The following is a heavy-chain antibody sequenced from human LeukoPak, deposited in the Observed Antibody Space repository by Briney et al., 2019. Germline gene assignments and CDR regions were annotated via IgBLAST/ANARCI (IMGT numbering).Heavy chain of an antibody. CDR3: ARHATGVV. V-gene: IGHV4-61*02. CDR1: GGSISSGSYY. Sequence: ASQTLSLTCTVSGGSISSGSYYWSWVRQPAGKGLEWIGRIYTSGSTNYNPSLKSRVTISVDTSKNQFSLKLSSVTAADTAVYYCARHATGVVWGQGTMVTVSS. J-gene: IGHJ3*01. D-gene: IGHD1-14*01. CDR2: IYTSGST.